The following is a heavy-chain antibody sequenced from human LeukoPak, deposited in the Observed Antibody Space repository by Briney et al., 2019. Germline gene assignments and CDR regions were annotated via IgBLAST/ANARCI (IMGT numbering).Heavy chain of an antibody. CDR3: TTVGSSWGFDY. Sequence: GGSLRLSCAASSFTFSAAWMTWVRQTPGKGLECVGRIKNRSDGRATDYPTPVKGRFAISRDDSKNTLYLQMNSLKIEDTGVYYCTTVGSSWGFDYWGQGTLVTVSS. CDR2: IKNRSDGRAT. J-gene: IGHJ4*02. V-gene: IGHV3-15*01. CDR1: SFTFSAAW. D-gene: IGHD6-13*01.